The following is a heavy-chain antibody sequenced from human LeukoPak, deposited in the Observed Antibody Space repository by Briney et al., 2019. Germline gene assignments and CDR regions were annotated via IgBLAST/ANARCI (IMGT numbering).Heavy chain of an antibody. CDR3: ARDTAGGDSSGYWAPDI. V-gene: IGHV1-2*02. D-gene: IGHD3-22*01. CDR1: GYTFTGYY. CDR2: INPNSGGT. J-gene: IGHJ3*02. Sequence: ASVKVSCKASGYTFTGYYMHWVRQAPGQGLEWMGWINPNSGGTNYAQKFQGRVTMTRDTSISTAYMELSRLRSDDTAVYYCARDTAGGDSSGYWAPDIWGQGTMVTVSS.